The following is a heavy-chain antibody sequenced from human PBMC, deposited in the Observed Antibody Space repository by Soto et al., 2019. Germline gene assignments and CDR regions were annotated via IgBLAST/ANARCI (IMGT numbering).Heavy chain of an antibody. CDR1: GFTFSSYG. CDR3: ANAGRYDSSGYYQFDY. CDR2: ISYDGSNK. V-gene: IGHV3-30*18. J-gene: IGHJ4*02. D-gene: IGHD3-22*01. Sequence: GGSLRRSCADFGFTFSSYGMHWVRQAPGKGLEWVAVISYDGSNKYYADSVKGRFTISRDNSKNTLYLQMNSLRAEDTAVYYCANAGRYDSSGYYQFDYWRQGSLVTVSS.